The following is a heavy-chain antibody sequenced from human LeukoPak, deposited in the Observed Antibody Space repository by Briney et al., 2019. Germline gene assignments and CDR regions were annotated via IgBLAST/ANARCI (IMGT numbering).Heavy chain of an antibody. CDR1: GASINSHY. CDR2: IYISGST. V-gene: IGHV4-4*07. CDR3: ARALNPIPGTYYFDH. J-gene: IGHJ4*02. Sequence: SETLSLTCTVSGASINSHYWTWIRQPAGKGLEWIGRIYISGSTNYSPSLKSRVTMSVDTSKNQFSLRLSSVTAADTAVYHCARALNPIPGTYYFDHWGQGTLVTVSS.